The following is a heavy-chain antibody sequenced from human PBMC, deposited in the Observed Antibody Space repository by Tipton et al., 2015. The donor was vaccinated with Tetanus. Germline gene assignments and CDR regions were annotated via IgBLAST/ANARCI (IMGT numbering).Heavy chain of an antibody. CDR2: IDPNSGGT. J-gene: IGHJ6*02. CDR1: GYTFTGYY. V-gene: IGHV1-2*02. D-gene: IGHD3-22*01. Sequence: QVQLVQSGAEVKKPGASVKVSCKASGYTFTGYYIYWVRQAPGQGLEWMGWIDPNSGGTVYAQKFQGRVTMTRDTSISTAYMELRSLRSDDTAVYYCPRDRGDYIYYGMDVWGPGTTVTV. CDR3: PRDRGDYIYYGMDV.